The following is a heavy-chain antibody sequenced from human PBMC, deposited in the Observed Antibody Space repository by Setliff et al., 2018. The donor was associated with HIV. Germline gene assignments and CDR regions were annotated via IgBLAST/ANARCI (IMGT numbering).Heavy chain of an antibody. D-gene: IGHD3-22*01. CDR2: IYSDGTT. V-gene: IGHV3-66*01. J-gene: IGHJ4*02. CDR1: GFTVSSNY. CDR3: TGRTSGYHYVVY. Sequence: QTGGSLRLSCAASGFTVSSNYMSWVRQAPGKGLEGGSVIYSDGTTYYADSVKGRFTISRDNSKNTLYLQMDSLRGDDTAIYYCTGRTSGYHYVVYWGQGTLVTVSS.